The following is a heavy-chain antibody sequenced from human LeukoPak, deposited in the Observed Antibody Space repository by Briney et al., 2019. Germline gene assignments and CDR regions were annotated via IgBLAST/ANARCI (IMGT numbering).Heavy chain of an antibody. CDR1: GYTFTRYD. CDR2: MNPNSGNT. J-gene: IGHJ5*02. Sequence: ASVKVSCKASGYTFTRYDINWVRQATGQGLEWMGWMNPNSGNTGYAQKFQGRVTITRNTSISTAYMELSSLRSEDTAVYYCARDVAAAGTRWFDPWGQGTLVTVPS. CDR3: ARDVAAAGTRWFDP. D-gene: IGHD6-13*01. V-gene: IGHV1-8*03.